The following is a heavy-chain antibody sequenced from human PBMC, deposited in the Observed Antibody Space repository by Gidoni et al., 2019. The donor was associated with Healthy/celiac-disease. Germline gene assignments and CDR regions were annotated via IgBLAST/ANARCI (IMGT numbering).Heavy chain of an antibody. D-gene: IGHD2-2*01. CDR3: ARALESEGYCSSTSCLYYYYGMDV. CDR1: GFTFSSYS. J-gene: IGHJ6*02. Sequence: EVQLVESGGGLVKPGGSLRLSCAASGFTFSSYSINWIRQAPGKGLEWVLSISSSSSYIYYADSVKGLFTISRDNAKNSLYLQMNSLRAEDTAVYYCARALESEGYCSSTSCLYYYYGMDVWGQGTTVTVSS. V-gene: IGHV3-21*01. CDR2: ISSSSSYI.